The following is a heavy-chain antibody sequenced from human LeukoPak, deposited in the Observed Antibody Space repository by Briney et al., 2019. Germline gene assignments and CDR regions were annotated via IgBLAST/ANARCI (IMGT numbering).Heavy chain of an antibody. CDR2: INPNSGGT. Sequence: ASVKVSCKASGYTFTGYYMHWVRQAPGQGLEWMGWINPNSGGTNYAQKFQGRVTMTRDTSISTAYMELSRLRSDDTAVYYCASGYCSSTSCYGVQCFDYWGQGTLVTVSS. CDR1: GYTFTGYY. D-gene: IGHD2-2*03. CDR3: ASGYCSSTSCYGVQCFDY. V-gene: IGHV1-2*02. J-gene: IGHJ4*02.